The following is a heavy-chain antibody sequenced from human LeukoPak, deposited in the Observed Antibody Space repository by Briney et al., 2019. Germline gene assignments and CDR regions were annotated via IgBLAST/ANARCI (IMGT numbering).Heavy chain of an antibody. V-gene: IGHV3-23*01. Sequence: GGSLRLSCAASGFTFSSYAMSWVRQAPGKGLEWVSAISGSGGSTYYADSVKGRFTISRDNSKNTLYLQMNSLRAEDTAVYYCAKDYYYDSSGYPPPALDYWGQGTLATVSS. J-gene: IGHJ4*02. D-gene: IGHD3-22*01. CDR3: AKDYYYDSSGYPPPALDY. CDR1: GFTFSSYA. CDR2: ISGSGGST.